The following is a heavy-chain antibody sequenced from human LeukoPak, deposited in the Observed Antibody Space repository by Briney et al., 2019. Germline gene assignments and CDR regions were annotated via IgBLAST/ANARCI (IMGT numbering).Heavy chain of an antibody. CDR1: SYTFTSYG. J-gene: IGHJ4*02. CDR2: ISAYNGNT. V-gene: IGHV1-18*01. D-gene: IGHD2-2*01. Sequence: ASAKVSCKASSYTFTSYGISWVRQAPGQGLEWMGWISAYNGNTNYAQKFQGRVTMTTDTSTSTAYMELRSLRSDDTAVYYCARDQYCSSTSCYPYYFDYWGQGTLVTVSS. CDR3: ARDQYCSSTSCYPYYFDY.